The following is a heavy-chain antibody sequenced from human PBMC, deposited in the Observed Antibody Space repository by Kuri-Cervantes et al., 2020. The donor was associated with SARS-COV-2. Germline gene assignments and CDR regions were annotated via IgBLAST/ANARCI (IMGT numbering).Heavy chain of an antibody. V-gene: IGHV3-23*01. J-gene: IGHJ6*02. CDR3: AKDPASLRRQLGGSSNYYGMDV. CDR1: GFTFSSHA. D-gene: IGHD6-6*01. Sequence: ETLSLTCAASGFTFSSHAMIWVRQAPGKGLEWVSSISGSGGATYYADSAKGRFTISRDNSKNTLSLQMNSLRAEDTAVYYCAKDPASLRRQLGGSSNYYGMDVWGQGTTVTVSS. CDR2: ISGSGGAT.